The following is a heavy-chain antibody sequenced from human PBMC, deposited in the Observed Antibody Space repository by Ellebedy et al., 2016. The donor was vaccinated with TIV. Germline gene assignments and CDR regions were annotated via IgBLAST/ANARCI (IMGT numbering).Heavy chain of an antibody. V-gene: IGHV3-23*01. CDR3: VRGAGSYHFDY. Sequence: GESLKLSCAASGSTFTNYAMSWVRPAPGKGLEWVSAISTSGGSTYYADSVKGRFTVSRDNPKNTLYLQMNSLRAEDTAVYYCVRGAGSYHFDYWGQGTLVTVSS. CDR1: GSTFTNYA. CDR2: ISTSGGST. J-gene: IGHJ4*02. D-gene: IGHD1-26*01.